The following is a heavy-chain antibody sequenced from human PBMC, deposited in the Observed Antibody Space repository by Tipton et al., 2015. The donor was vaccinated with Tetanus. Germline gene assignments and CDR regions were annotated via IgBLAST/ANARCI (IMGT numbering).Heavy chain of an antibody. D-gene: IGHD2-15*01. CDR3: AKDHGPEITSVAATRYYYYGMAV. V-gene: IGHV3-23*01. CDR2: ISGSGGST. CDR1: GFTFTSYA. Sequence: GSLRLSCAASGFTFTSYAMSWVRQAPGKGLEWVSVISGSGGSTYYADSVKGRFTISRDNSKNTLYLQMNSLRAEDTAVYYCAKDHGPEITSVAATRYYYYGMAVWGQGTTVPVSS. J-gene: IGHJ6*02.